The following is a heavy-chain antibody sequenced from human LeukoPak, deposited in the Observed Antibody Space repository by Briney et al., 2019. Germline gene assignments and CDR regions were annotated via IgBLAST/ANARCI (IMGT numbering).Heavy chain of an antibody. Sequence: AGGSLRLSCAASGFTFSSYWMSWIRQPPGKGLEWIGEINHSGSTNYNPSLKSRVTISVDTSKNQFSLKLTSVTAADTAVYYCARGMGTVTKRRSYYFDYWGQGTLVTVSS. CDR3: ARGMGTVTKRRSYYFDY. CDR2: INHSGST. V-gene: IGHV4-34*01. J-gene: IGHJ4*02. CDR1: GFTFSSYW. D-gene: IGHD4-17*01.